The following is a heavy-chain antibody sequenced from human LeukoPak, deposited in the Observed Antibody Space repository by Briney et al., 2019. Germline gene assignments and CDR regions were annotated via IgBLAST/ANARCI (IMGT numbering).Heavy chain of an antibody. J-gene: IGHJ3*02. CDR2: IYYSGST. CDR1: GGSISSSSYY. V-gene: IGHV4-39*01. Sequence: PSETLSLTYTVSGGSISSSSYYWGWIRQPPGKGLEWIGSIYYSGSTYYNPSLKSRVTISVDTSKNQFSLKLSSVTAADTAVYYCASAAVAGPDAFDIWSQGTMVTVSS. D-gene: IGHD6-19*01. CDR3: ASAAVAGPDAFDI.